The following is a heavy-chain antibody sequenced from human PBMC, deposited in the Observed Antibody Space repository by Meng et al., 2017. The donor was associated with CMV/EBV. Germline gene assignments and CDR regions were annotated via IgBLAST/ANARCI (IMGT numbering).Heavy chain of an antibody. D-gene: IGHD2-21*01. J-gene: IGHJ4*02. Sequence: GESLKISCAASGFSFSIYAMSWVRQAPGKGLEWVSGISGSGGSTDYADSVKGRFTISRDSSKNTLYLQMNSLRAEDTALYYCAKVQGTWGADCYSPYYFDYWGQGTLVTVSS. V-gene: IGHV3-23*01. CDR3: AKVQGTWGADCYSPYYFDY. CDR1: GFSFSIYA. CDR2: ISGSGGST.